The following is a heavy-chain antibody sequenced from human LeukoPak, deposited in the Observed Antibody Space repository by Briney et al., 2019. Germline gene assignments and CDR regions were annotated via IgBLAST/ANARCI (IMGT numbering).Heavy chain of an antibody. CDR2: IYYSGST. V-gene: IGHV4-59*01. Sequence: PSETLSLTCTGSGGSISSYYWSWLRQPPGKGLEWIGDIYYSGSTNYNPSLKSRVTISVDTSKNQFSLKLSSVTAADTAVYYCARGLTLLGATNPQYYYYYGMDVWGQGTTVTVSS. CDR3: ARGLTLLGATNPQYYYYYGMDV. D-gene: IGHD5-12*01. CDR1: GGSISSYY. J-gene: IGHJ6*02.